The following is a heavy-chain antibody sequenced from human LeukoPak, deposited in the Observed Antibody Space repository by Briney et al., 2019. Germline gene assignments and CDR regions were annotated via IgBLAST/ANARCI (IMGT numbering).Heavy chain of an antibody. CDR3: AKALQYSSLQPPFDI. D-gene: IGHD6-6*01. Sequence: PGRSLRLSCAASGFTFNDFAMHWVRLTPGKGLEWVSGISWNSGRIAYADSVKCRFTISRDNAKNSLYLQMNSLRAEDTALYYCAKALQYSSLQPPFDIWGQGTMVTVSS. CDR2: ISWNSGRI. CDR1: GFTFNDFA. J-gene: IGHJ3*02. V-gene: IGHV3-9*01.